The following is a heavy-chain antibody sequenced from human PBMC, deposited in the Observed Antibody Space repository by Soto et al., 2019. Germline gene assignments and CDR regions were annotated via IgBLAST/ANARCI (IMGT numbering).Heavy chain of an antibody. J-gene: IGHJ4*02. Sequence: GASVKVSCKVSGYTLTELSMHWVRQAPGKGLEWMGGFDPEDGETIYAQKFQGRVTMTEDTSTDTAYMELSSLRSEDTAVYYCATDHPMTTVISFDYRGQGTLVTVSS. CDR3: ATDHPMTTVISFDY. D-gene: IGHD4-17*01. CDR2: FDPEDGET. CDR1: GYTLTELS. V-gene: IGHV1-24*01.